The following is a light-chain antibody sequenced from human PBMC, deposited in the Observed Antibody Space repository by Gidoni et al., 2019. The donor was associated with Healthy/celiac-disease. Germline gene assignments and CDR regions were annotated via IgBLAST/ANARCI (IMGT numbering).Light chain of an antibody. V-gene: IGKV1-39*01. Sequence: IQMTQSPSSLSASVGDRVTITCRASQSISSYLNWYQQKPGKAPKLLIYAASSSQRGVPSRFSGSGSGTDFTLTISSLQPEDVATYYCQQGYSTPRTFGQGTKLEIK. CDR3: QQGYSTPRT. CDR1: QSISSY. J-gene: IGKJ2*02. CDR2: AAS.